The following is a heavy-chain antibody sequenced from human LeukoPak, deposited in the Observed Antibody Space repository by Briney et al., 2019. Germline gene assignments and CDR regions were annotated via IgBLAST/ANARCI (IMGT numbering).Heavy chain of an antibody. CDR3: ARVGSGSPD. CDR2: ISWNSGNI. D-gene: IGHD1-26*01. V-gene: IGHV3-9*01. CDR1: GFTFDDYS. J-gene: IGHJ4*02. Sequence: GGSLRLSCAASGFTFDDYSMHWVRQAPGKGLEWVSGISWNSGNIGYADSVKGRFTISRDNAKNSLYLQMNSLGAEDTAVYYCARVGSGSPDWGQGTLVTVSS.